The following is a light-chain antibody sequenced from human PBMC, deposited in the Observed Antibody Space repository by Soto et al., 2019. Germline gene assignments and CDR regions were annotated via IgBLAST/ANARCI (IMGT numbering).Light chain of an antibody. J-gene: IGLJ2*01. CDR3: CSYAGSFSWV. Sequence: QSALTQPRSVSGSPGQSITISCTGSSRDVRGYNFVSWYQQHPGEAHKLILYDVTTRPSGVPDRISGSKSGSTAYLTISGLQAEDEADYYCCSYAGSFSWVFGGGTKLTVL. CDR1: SRDVRGYNF. CDR2: DVT. V-gene: IGLV2-11*01.